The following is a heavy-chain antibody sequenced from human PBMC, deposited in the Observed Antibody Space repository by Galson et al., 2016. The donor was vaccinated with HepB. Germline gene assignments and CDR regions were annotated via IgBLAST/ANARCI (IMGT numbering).Heavy chain of an antibody. CDR2: MFTSGNS. CDR3: AFWFGDVNY. Sequence: TLSLTCTVPGGSISSGSYYCNWIRQPAGKGLEWIGSMFTSGNSNYHPSLKSRVTISLDTSKNQFFWKMSSVTAADTAVYYCAFWFGDVNYWVQGLLVTVSS. J-gene: IGHJ4*02. CDR1: GGSISSGSYY. D-gene: IGHD3-10*01. V-gene: IGHV4-61*02.